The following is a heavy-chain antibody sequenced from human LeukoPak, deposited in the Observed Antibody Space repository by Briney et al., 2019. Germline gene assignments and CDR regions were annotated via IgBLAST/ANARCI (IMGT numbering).Heavy chain of an antibody. J-gene: IGHJ4*02. V-gene: IGHV3-30*02. CDR3: AKDIPTVAGTLAY. Sequence: PGGALRLSCAASGFTFSTSGMHWVRQSPGKGLEGVAFIRYDGSNKYYADSVKGRFTISRDNSKNTLYLQMNTLRAEDTAVYYCAKDIPTVAGTLAYWGQGTLVTVSS. CDR1: GFTFSTSG. D-gene: IGHD6-19*01. CDR2: IRYDGSNK.